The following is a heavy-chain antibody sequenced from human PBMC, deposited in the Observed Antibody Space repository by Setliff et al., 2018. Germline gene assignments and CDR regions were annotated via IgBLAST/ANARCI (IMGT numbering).Heavy chain of an antibody. V-gene: IGHV1-18*01. Sequence: ASVKVSCKTSGYSFTGYYMHWVRQAPGQGFEWMGWISAYNDNTKSAQKFQGRITMTTDTSTTTAYMELRSLRADDTAVYYCARINFYVSSGYYYAPELWGQGTTVTV. CDR1: GYSFTGYY. CDR2: ISAYNDNT. J-gene: IGHJ4*02. D-gene: IGHD3-22*01. CDR3: ARINFYVSSGYYYAPEL.